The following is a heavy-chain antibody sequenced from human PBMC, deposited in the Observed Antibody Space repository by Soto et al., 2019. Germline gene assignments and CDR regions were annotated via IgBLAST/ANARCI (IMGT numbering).Heavy chain of an antibody. J-gene: IGHJ6*02. Sequence: GESLKISCKGSGYTFNTNWIGWVRQMPGKGLEWMGIIYPGDSDTRYSPSFQGQVTISADKSISTAYLQWSSLKASDNAMYYCARQVAHGYYFYGMDVWGQGTAVIFTS. CDR1: GYTFNTNW. D-gene: IGHD5-12*01. CDR3: ARQVAHGYYFYGMDV. CDR2: IYPGDSDT. V-gene: IGHV5-51*01.